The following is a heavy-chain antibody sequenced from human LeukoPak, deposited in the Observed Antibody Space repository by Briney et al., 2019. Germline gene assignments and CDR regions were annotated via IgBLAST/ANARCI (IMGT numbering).Heavy chain of an antibody. V-gene: IGHV4-34*01. CDR2: INHSGST. CDR1: GGSFSGFY. CDR3: ARLGYSGTYRAPPDY. Sequence: SETLSLTCAAYGGSFSGFYWSWIRQPPGKGLEWIGEINHSGSTNYNPSLKSRVTISVDTSKNQFSLKLSSVTAADTAVYYCARLGYSGTYRAPPDYWGQGTLVTVSS. D-gene: IGHD1-26*01. J-gene: IGHJ4*02.